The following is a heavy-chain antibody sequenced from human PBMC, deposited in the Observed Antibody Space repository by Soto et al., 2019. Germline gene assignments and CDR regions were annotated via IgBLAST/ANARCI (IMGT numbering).Heavy chain of an antibody. J-gene: IGHJ4*02. CDR1: GFTFSSYS. CDR3: AASVGASGYEFY. V-gene: IGHV3-48*02. D-gene: IGHD5-12*01. Sequence: EVQLVESGGGLVQPRGSLRLSCVASGFTFSSYSMNWVRQAPGQGLEWVSYISSSSNVIYYADSVKGRFTISRDNAKNSLYLQMNSLRDEDTAVYYCAASVGASGYEFYWCQGTLVTVSS. CDR2: ISSSSNVI.